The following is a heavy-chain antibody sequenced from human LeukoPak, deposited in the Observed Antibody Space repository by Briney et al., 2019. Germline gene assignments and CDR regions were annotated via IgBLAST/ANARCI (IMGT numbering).Heavy chain of an antibody. CDR2: IETNTGTP. CDR3: ARAGVPLYNDQRLPDY. V-gene: IGHV7-4-1*02. D-gene: IGHD1-1*01. J-gene: IGHJ4*02. Sequence: ASVKVSCKASGYSFTNYAMNWVRQAPGQGLEWMGWIETNTGTPTYAQGFTGRFVFSLDTSVSTAYLQISGLKADDTAVYYCARAGVPLYNDQRLPDYWGQGTLVTVSS. CDR1: GYSFTNYA.